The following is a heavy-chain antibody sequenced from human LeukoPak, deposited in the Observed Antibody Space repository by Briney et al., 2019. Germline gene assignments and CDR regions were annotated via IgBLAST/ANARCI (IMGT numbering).Heavy chain of an antibody. D-gene: IGHD3-16*01. Sequence: GGSLRLSCAASGFTFSDYSMNWVRQAPGKGLEWVSSITSTSSYTFYADSVKGRFTVSRDNAKNSLYLHLNSLRDEDTAIYYCARDPYNGDYGDFYYYYMDVWGKGTTVTISS. V-gene: IGHV3-21*01. CDR3: ARDPYNGDYGDFYYYYMDV. CDR2: ITSTSSYT. J-gene: IGHJ6*03. CDR1: GFTFSDYS.